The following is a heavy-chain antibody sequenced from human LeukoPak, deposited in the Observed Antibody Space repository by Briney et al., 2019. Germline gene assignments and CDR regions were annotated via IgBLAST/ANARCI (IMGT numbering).Heavy chain of an antibody. D-gene: IGHD5-18*01. Sequence: ASVKVSCKASGYTFTSYYMHWVRQAPGQGLEWMGIINPSGGSTSYAQKFQGRVTMTRDMSTSTVYMELSSLRSEDTAVYYCARVDTAMGFDYWGQGTLVTVSS. J-gene: IGHJ4*02. CDR1: GYTFTSYY. CDR3: ARVDTAMGFDY. CDR2: INPSGGST. V-gene: IGHV1-46*01.